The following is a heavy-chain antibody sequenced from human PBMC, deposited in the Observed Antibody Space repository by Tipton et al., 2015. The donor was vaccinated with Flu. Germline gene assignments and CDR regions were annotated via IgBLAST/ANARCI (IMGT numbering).Heavy chain of an antibody. J-gene: IGHJ4*02. CDR1: GGTFSSYA. CDR2: ISPMFGTA. Sequence: QLVQSGAEVKKPGSSIKVSCKASGGTFSSYALNWVRQAPGQGLEWMGGISPMFGTANYAQKFQGRVTINADESTSTAYMELSSLRSEDTAVYYCARGGGPYCSSTSCYETDCWGQGTLVTVSS. D-gene: IGHD2-2*01. V-gene: IGHV1-69*01. CDR3: ARGGGPYCSSTSCYETDC.